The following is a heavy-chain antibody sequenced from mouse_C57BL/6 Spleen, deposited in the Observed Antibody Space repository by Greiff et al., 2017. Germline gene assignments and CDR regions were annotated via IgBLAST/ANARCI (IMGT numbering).Heavy chain of an antibody. CDR1: GYSFTSYY. Sequence: QVQLRQSGPELVKPGASVKISCKASGYSFTSYYIHWVKQRPGQGLEWIGWIYPGSGNTKYNEKFKGKATLTADTSSSTAYMQLSSLTSEDSAVYYCAREGGNYAMDYWGQGTSVTVSS. CDR3: AREGGNYAMDY. J-gene: IGHJ4*01. V-gene: IGHV1-66*01. CDR2: IYPGSGNT.